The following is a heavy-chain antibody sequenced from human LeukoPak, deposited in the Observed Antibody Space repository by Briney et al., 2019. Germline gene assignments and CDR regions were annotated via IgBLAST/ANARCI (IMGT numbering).Heavy chain of an antibody. CDR2: ISYDGSND. V-gene: IGHV3-30*18. Sequence: PGGSLRLSCAASGFTFSSNGMHWVRQAPGKGLEWVAVISYDGSNDYYADSVKGRFTISRDNFKNTLFLQMNSLRAEDTAVYYCAKDIAMVSHFDYWGQGTLVTVSS. CDR1: GFTFSSNG. D-gene: IGHD5-18*01. CDR3: AKDIAMVSHFDY. J-gene: IGHJ4*02.